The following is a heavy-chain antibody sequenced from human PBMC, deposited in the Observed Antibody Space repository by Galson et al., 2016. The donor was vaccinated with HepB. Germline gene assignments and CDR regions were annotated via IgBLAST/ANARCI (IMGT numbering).Heavy chain of an antibody. J-gene: IGHJ4*02. D-gene: IGHD4-11*01. CDR2: VSRSFDI. CDR1: GFIFTDHY. Sequence: SLRLSCAASGFIFTDHYMTWIRQAPGKGLEWIAYVSRSFDIYYADSVRGRFTISRDNARNSVYLQMSSLRGEDTAVYYCARGEDEYSTRWFFDSWGQGTLVTVSS. CDR3: ARGEDEYSTRWFFDS. V-gene: IGHV3-11*01.